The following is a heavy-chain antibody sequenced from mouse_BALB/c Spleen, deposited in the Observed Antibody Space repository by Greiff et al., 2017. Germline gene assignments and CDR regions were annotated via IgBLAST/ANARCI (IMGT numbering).Heavy chain of an antibody. J-gene: IGHJ4*01. CDR1: GFTFSDYY. V-gene: IGHV5-4*02. CDR3: AQGRVYAMDY. Sequence: EVQLQESGGGLVKPGGSLKLSCAASGFTFSDYYMYWVRQTPEKRLEWVATISDGGSYTYYPDSVKGRFTISRDNAKNNLYLQMSSVKSEDTAMYYCAQGRVYAMDYWGQGTSETVSS. CDR2: ISDGGSYT.